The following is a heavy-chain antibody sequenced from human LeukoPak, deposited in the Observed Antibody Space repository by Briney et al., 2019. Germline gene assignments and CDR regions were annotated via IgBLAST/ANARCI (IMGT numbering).Heavy chain of an antibody. J-gene: IGHJ3*02. CDR1: RFTFSSYW. D-gene: IGHD1-14*01. V-gene: IGHV3-23*01. Sequence: GGSLRLSCAASRFTFSSYWMHWVRQAPGKGLEWVSAISGSGGSTYYADSVKGRFTISRDNSKNTLYLQMNSLRAEDTAVYYCARVPIRNPGAFDIWGQGTMVTVSS. CDR3: ARVPIRNPGAFDI. CDR2: ISGSGGST.